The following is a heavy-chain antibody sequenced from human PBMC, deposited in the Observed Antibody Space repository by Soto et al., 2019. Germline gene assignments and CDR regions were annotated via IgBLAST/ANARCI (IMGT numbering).Heavy chain of an antibody. Sequence: EVRLLESGEGLVPPGGSLRLSCAASGFSFSSYAMSWVRQAPGKGLDWVSTITSSGGSTFYAESVKGRFTISRDNSKNTLYLQMNSVKGDDTAVYHCAKFLDRLPRGGFDFWGQGTLVTVSS. V-gene: IGHV3-23*01. J-gene: IGHJ5*01. CDR2: ITSSGGST. CDR1: GFSFSSYA. CDR3: AKFLDRLPRGGFDF. D-gene: IGHD3-10*01.